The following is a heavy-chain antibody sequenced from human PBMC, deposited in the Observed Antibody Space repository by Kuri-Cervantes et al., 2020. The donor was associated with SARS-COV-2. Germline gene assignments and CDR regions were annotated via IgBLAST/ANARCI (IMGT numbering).Heavy chain of an antibody. CDR3: VKGSAASRPYYFDS. D-gene: IGHD3-10*01. V-gene: IGHV3-23*01. Sequence: GGSLRLSCAASGITFSSYAMSWVRQAPGKGLEWVSAITDDGGSTYHADSVKGRFTISRDNSKTTLFLQMNSLRAEDTDVYHCVKGSAASRPYYFDSWGQGTLVTVSS. CDR2: ITDDGGST. CDR1: GITFSSYA. J-gene: IGHJ4*02.